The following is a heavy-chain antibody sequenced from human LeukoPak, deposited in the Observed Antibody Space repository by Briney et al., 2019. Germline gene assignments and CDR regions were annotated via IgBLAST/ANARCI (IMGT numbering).Heavy chain of an antibody. CDR1: GFTFSSYS. D-gene: IGHD3-22*01. V-gene: IGHV3-21*01. J-gene: IGHJ4*02. CDR2: ISSSSSYI. Sequence: GGSLRLSCAASGFTFSSYSMNWVRQAPGKGLEWVSSISSSSSYIYYADSVKGRFTISRDNAKNSLYLQMNSLRAEDTAVYYCARDPNYDYDSSGYYVDYWGQGTLVTVSS. CDR3: ARDPNYDYDSSGYYVDY.